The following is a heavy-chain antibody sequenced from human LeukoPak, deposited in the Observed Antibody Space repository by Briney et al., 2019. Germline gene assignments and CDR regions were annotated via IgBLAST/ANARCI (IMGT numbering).Heavy chain of an antibody. CDR2: INHSGST. D-gene: IGHD1-20*01. V-gene: IGHV4-34*01. CDR1: GGSFSGYY. Sequence: PSETLSLTRAVYGGSFSGYYWSWIRQPPGKGLEWIGEINHSGSTNYNPSLKSRVTISVDTSKNQFSLKLSSATAADTAVYYCARGLRRITGMGRKNQWPKEFDYWGQGTLVTVSS. J-gene: IGHJ4*02. CDR3: ARGLRRITGMGRKNQWPKEFDY.